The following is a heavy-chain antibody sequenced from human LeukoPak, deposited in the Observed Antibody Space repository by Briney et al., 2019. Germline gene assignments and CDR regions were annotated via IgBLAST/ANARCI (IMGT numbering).Heavy chain of an antibody. CDR2: IYYSGST. CDR1: GGSISSYY. J-gene: IGHJ6*02. D-gene: IGHD3-22*01. CDR3: ARQHYYDSSGYQYYYYGMDV. V-gene: IGHV4-59*08. Sequence: SETLSLTCTVSGGSISSYYWSWIRQPPGKGLEWIGYIYYSGSTNYNPSLKSRVTISVDTSKNQFSLKLSSVTAADTAVYYCARQHYYDSSGYQYYYYGMDVWGQGTTVTVSS.